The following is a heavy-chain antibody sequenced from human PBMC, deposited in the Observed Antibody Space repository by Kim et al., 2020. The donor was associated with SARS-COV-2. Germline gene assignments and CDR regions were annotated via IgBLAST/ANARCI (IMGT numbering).Heavy chain of an antibody. Sequence: GGSLRLSCAASGFTFSSYAMHWVRQAPGKGLEWVAVISYDGSNKYYADSVKGRFTISRDNSKNTLYLQMNSLRAEDTAVYYCARGPGLHSGYDNLDYWG. J-gene: IGHJ4*01. D-gene: IGHD5-12*01. CDR2: ISYDGSNK. CDR3: ARGPGLHSGYDNLDY. CDR1: GFTFSSYA. V-gene: IGHV3-30*03.